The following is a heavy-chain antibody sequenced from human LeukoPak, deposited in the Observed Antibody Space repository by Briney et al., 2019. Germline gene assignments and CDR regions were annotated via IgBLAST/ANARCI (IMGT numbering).Heavy chain of an antibody. CDR3: AKEGRTTGFDY. Sequence: WGSLRLTCTASGFTFRSYAMNWVRQVPGKGLEWVAVISYDGSNKYYADSVKGRFTISRDNSKNTLYLQMNSLRAEDTAVYYCAKEGRTTGFDYWGQGTLVTVSS. D-gene: IGHD1-7*01. V-gene: IGHV3-30*18. CDR2: ISYDGSNK. J-gene: IGHJ4*02. CDR1: GFTFRSYA.